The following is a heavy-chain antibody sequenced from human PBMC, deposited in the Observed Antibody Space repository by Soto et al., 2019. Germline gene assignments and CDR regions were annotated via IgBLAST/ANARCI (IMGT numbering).Heavy chain of an antibody. D-gene: IGHD3-16*01. V-gene: IGHV1-46*01. CDR2: INPSGGST. CDR3: ARSPMIPRGEIDY. CDR1: GYTFTSYY. J-gene: IGHJ4*02. Sequence: QVQLVQSGAEGKKPGASVKVSCKASGYTFTSYYMHWVRQAPGQGLEWMGIINPSGGSTSYAQKIQVRVXXTXDXXTSTVYMGLSSLRSEDAAVYYCARSPMIPRGEIDYWGQGTLVTVSS.